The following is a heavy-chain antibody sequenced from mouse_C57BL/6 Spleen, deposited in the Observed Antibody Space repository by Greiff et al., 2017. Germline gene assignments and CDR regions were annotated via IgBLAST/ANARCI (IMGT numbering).Heavy chain of an antibody. D-gene: IGHD1-1*01. CDR3: ARGYGSSYVDWYFDV. CDR1: GYTFTSYW. Sequence: QVQLQQPGAELVRPGSSVKLSCKASGYTFTSYWMHWVKQRPIQGLEWIGNIDPSDSETHYNQKFKDKATLTVDKSSSTAYMQLSSLTSEDSAVYYCARGYGSSYVDWYFDVWGTGTTVTVSS. J-gene: IGHJ1*03. V-gene: IGHV1-52*01. CDR2: IDPSDSET.